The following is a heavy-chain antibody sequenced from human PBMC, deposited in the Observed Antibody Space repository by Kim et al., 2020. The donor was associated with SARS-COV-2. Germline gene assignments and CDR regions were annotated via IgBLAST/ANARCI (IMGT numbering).Heavy chain of an antibody. V-gene: IGHV1-58*02. CDR3: GGVRDERVGSCYLDVLSWF. Sequence: SVKVSCKASGFTFIGSAMQWVRQARGQRLEWIGRIAVGSGNTTYAQEFQERVTITRDTSTRPAYMELSSLRSEDTAVYYFGGVRDERVGSCYLDVLSWF. J-gene: IGHJ5*01. CDR1: GFTFIGSA. CDR2: IAVGSGNT. D-gene: IGHD2-21*01.